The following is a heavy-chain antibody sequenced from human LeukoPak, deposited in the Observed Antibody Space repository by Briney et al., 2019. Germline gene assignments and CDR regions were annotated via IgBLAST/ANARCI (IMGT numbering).Heavy chain of an antibody. J-gene: IGHJ4*02. CDR1: GYALTELS. V-gene: IGHV1-24*01. D-gene: IGHD1-1*01. CDR3: LTVLYGRPWNPVGGGGL. CDR2: FDPEDGET. Sequence: ASVKVSCKISGYALTELSMHWVRQAPGKGLEWMGGFDPEDGETIYAQKYQGRVTLTEDTSTDTSYLELSSLTSEDTAVYYCLTVLYGRPWNPVGGGGLWGQGTLVTVSS.